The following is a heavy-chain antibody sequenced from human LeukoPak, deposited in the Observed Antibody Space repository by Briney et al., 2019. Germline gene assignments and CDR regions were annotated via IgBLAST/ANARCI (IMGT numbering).Heavy chain of an antibody. CDR2: IKQDGGEK. Sequence: PGGSLRLSCVDSGITFSRYWMSWVRQAPGKGLEWMVNIKQDGGEKYYVDSVKGRFTISRDNAKNSLYLQMNSLRVEDTAVYYCARDGRPLDYWGQGTLVTVSS. CDR3: ARDGRPLDY. CDR1: GITFSRYW. V-gene: IGHV3-7*03. J-gene: IGHJ4*02.